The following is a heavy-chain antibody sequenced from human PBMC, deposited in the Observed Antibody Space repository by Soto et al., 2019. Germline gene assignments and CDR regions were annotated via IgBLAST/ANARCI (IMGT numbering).Heavy chain of an antibody. J-gene: IGHJ4*02. V-gene: IGHV3-30*18. CDR2: ISYDGSNK. CDR3: AKDPTHVGHCSGGSCYPAY. D-gene: IGHD2-15*01. Sequence: QPGGSLRLSCAASGFTFSSYGMHWVRQAPGKGLEWVAVISYDGSNKYYADSVKGRFTISRDNSKNTLYLQMNSLRAEDTAVYYCAKDPTHVGHCSGGSCYPAYWGQGTLVTVSS. CDR1: GFTFSSYG.